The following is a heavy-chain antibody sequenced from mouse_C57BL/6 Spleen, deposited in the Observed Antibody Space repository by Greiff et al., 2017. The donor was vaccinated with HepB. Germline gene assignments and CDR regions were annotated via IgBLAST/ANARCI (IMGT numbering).Heavy chain of an antibody. CDR3: ARGAYYYGSVPCWYFDV. CDR1: GYTFTSYW. J-gene: IGHJ1*03. D-gene: IGHD1-1*01. CDR2: IYPSDSET. Sequence: VQLQQPGAELVRPGSSVKLSCKASGYTFTSYWMDWVKQRPGQGLEWIGNIYPSDSETHYNQKFKDKATLTVDKSSSTAYMQLSSLTSEDSAVYYCARGAYYYGSVPCWYFDVWGTGTTVTVSS. V-gene: IGHV1-61*01.